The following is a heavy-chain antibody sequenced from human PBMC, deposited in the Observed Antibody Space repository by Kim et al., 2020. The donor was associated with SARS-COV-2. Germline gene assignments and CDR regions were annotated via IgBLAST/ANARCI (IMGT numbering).Heavy chain of an antibody. Sequence: SVKERIIISRDKSQNTLYLQMNSVRVEDTAVYYCAKSTAASSSWNFDYWGQGTLVSVSS. V-gene: IGHV3-23*01. CDR3: AKSTAASSSWNFDY. J-gene: IGHJ4*02. D-gene: IGHD6-13*01.